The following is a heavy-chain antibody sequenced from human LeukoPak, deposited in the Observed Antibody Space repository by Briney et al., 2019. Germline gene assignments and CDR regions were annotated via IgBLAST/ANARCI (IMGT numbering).Heavy chain of an antibody. CDR1: GGSFSGYY. V-gene: IGHV4-34*01. Sequence: SETLSLTCAVYGGSFSGYYWSWIRQPPGKGLEWIGEINHSGSTNYNPSLKSRVTISVDTSKNQFSLKLSSVTAADTAVYYCAREDIVVVPAAIALAFDIWGQGTMVTVSS. CDR2: INHSGST. D-gene: IGHD2-2*01. CDR3: AREDIVVVPAAIALAFDI. J-gene: IGHJ3*02.